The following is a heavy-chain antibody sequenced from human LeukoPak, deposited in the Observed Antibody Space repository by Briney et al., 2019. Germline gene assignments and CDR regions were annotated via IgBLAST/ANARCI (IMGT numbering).Heavy chain of an antibody. V-gene: IGHV3-7*01. D-gene: IGHD1-7*01. J-gene: IGHJ4*02. Sequence: GSLRLSCAASGFTFSKYWMSWVRQAPGKGLEWVANIKQDGSEKYYVNSVKGRFTISRDNAKNSLYLQMNSLRAEDTAIYYCAREDDWNYEDYWGQGTLVTVSS. CDR3: AREDDWNYEDY. CDR1: GFTFSKYW. CDR2: IKQDGSEK.